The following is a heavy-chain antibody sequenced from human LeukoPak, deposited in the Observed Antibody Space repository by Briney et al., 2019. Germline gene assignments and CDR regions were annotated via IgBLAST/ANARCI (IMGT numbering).Heavy chain of an antibody. CDR3: AKDQGLYDFWSGYSDY. CDR1: GFTFSSHS. J-gene: IGHJ4*02. CDR2: ISGSGGST. D-gene: IGHD3-3*01. V-gene: IGHV3-23*01. Sequence: GGSLRLSCEASGFTFSSHSMSWVRQAPGKGLEWVSAISGSGGSTYYADSVKGRFTISRDNSKNTLYLQMNSLRAENTAVYYCAKDQGLYDFWSGYSDYWGQGTLVTVSS.